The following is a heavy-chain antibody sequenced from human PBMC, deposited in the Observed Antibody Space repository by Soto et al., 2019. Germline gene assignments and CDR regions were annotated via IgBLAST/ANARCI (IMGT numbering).Heavy chain of an antibody. CDR1: GGTFSNYT. CDR3: ARESEIGTVTEGFYYYMDV. D-gene: IGHD4-17*01. V-gene: IGHV1-69*08. CDR2: IIPILNIA. Sequence: QVQLVQSGAEVKKPGSSVKVSSKASGGTFSNYTISWVRQAPGQGLEWMGRIIPILNIANYAQKFQGRVTITADKSTTTAYMALSSMRSEDTAVYYCARESEIGTVTEGFYYYMDVWGKGTTVTVSS. J-gene: IGHJ6*03.